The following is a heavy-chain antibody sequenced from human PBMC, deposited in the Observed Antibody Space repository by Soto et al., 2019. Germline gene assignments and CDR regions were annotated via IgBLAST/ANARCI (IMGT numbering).Heavy chain of an antibody. V-gene: IGHV3-23*01. Sequence: EVQLLESGGGLVQPGGSLRLSCAASGFTFSSYAMSWVRQAPGKGLEWVSAISGSGGSTYYADSVKGRFTISRDNSKNTLYLQMNSLRAEDKAVYYCAKDGVLRFLEWSLSDAFDIWGQGTMVTVSS. CDR1: GFTFSSYA. J-gene: IGHJ3*02. D-gene: IGHD3-3*01. CDR2: ISGSGGST. CDR3: AKDGVLRFLEWSLSDAFDI.